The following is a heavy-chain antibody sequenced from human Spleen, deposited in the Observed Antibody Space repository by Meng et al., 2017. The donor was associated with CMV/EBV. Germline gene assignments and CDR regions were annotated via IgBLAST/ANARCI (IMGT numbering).Heavy chain of an antibody. V-gene: IGHV1-69*05. Sequence: SVKVSCKASGGTFSSYAISWVRQAPGQGLEWMGGIIPIFGTANYAQKFQGRVTITTDESTSTAYMELSSLRSEDTAVYYCARSRIEVVRGLMDYYYYYYAMDVWGQGTTVTVSS. CDR1: GGTFSSYA. CDR2: IIPIFGTA. J-gene: IGHJ6*02. D-gene: IGHD3-10*01. CDR3: ARSRIEVVRGLMDYYYYYYAMDV.